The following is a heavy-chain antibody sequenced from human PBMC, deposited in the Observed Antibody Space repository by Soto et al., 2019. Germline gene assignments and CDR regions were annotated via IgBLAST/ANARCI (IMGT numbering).Heavy chain of an antibody. CDR1: GFTFSSYG. CDR2: ISYDGSNK. CDR3: AKEGSARDYYGMDV. Sequence: GGSLRLSCAASGFTFSSYGMHWVRQAPGKGLEWVAVISYDGSNKYYADSVKGRFTISRDNSKNTLYLQMNSLRAEDTAVYYCAKEGSARDYYGMDVWGQGTTVTVSS. D-gene: IGHD6-6*01. V-gene: IGHV3-30*18. J-gene: IGHJ6*02.